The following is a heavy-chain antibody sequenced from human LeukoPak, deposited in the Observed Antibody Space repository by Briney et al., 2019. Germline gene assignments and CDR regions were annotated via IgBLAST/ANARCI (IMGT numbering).Heavy chain of an antibody. CDR3: ARSRSGAY. CDR1: GFTFSSYS. D-gene: IGHD7-27*01. J-gene: IGHJ4*02. V-gene: IGHV3-7*01. Sequence: GGSLRLSCAASGFTFSSYSLNWVRQAPGKGLEWVANIKQDGSEKYYVDSVKGRFTISRNNANNSLYLQMNSLRAEDTAMYYCARSRSGAYWGQGTLVTVSS. CDR2: IKQDGSEK.